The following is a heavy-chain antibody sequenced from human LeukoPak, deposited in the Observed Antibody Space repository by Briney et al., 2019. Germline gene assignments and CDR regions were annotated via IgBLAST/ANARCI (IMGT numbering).Heavy chain of an antibody. D-gene: IGHD2-15*01. CDR3: VKDSTHCSGGSCCGGDY. J-gene: IGHJ4*02. Sequence: PGGSLRLACAASGFTFSSYGIHWVRQAPGKGLEWVSLISYEGSDKYYADSVKGRFTISRDNSKNTLFLQMNSLRPEDTAVYYCVKDSTHCSGGSCCGGDYWGQGTLVTVSS. V-gene: IGHV3-30*18. CDR1: GFTFSSYG. CDR2: ISYEGSDK.